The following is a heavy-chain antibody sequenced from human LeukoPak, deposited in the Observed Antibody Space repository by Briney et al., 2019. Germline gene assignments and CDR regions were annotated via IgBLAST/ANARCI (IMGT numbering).Heavy chain of an antibody. CDR2: VDYSGSA. CDR1: GGSIRSDNYY. CDR3: VRRGQLVLEWNGSWFDP. Sequence: SSETLSLTCTVSGGSIRSDNYYWGWIRQPPGKGLEWIGNVDYSGSAYYNPSLKSRVTLSVDTSKNQFSLRVNSVTAADTATYYCVRRGQLVLEWNGSWFDPWGQGTLIIVSS. D-gene: IGHD1-1*01. J-gene: IGHJ5*02. V-gene: IGHV4-39*01.